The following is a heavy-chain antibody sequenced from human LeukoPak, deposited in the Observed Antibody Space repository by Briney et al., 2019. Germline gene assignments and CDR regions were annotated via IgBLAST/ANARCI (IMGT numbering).Heavy chain of an antibody. CDR3: AKDYYDSSGYPLLFDY. CDR2: IRYDGSNK. CDR1: GFTFSSYS. J-gene: IGHJ4*02. Sequence: GGSLRLSCAASGFTFSSYSMTWVRQAPGKGLEWVAFIRYDGSNKYYADSVKGRFTISRDNSKNTLYLQMNSLRAEDTAVYYCAKDYYDSSGYPLLFDYWGQGTLVTVSS. D-gene: IGHD3-22*01. V-gene: IGHV3-30*02.